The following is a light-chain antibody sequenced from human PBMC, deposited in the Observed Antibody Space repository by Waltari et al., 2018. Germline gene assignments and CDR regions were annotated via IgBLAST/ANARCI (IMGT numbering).Light chain of an antibody. V-gene: IGKV3-11*01. CDR1: QSFNNY. CDR2: DAS. CDR3: QERSDWRGLT. Sequence: EIVLTQSPATLSLSPGERAVLSCRASQSFNNYLAWYQQKPGQAPRLLIYDASTRATGIAARFSGSGSGTDFTLTISSLEPEDSAVYYCQERSDWRGLTLGPGTKVDIK. J-gene: IGKJ3*01.